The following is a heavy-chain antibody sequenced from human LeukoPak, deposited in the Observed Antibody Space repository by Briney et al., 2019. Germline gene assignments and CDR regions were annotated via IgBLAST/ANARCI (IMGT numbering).Heavy chain of an antibody. CDR3: ARARIAAPLLDY. V-gene: IGHV3-48*03. D-gene: IGHD6-13*01. J-gene: IGHJ4*02. CDR2: ISDNGRTS. Sequence: PGGSLRLSCATSGFTFSNYEMNWVRQTPGKGLEWVSYISDNGRTSYYADSVKGRFTISRDNAKNSLYLQMNGLRVEDTSVYYCARARIAAPLLDYWGQGTLVTVSS. CDR1: GFTFSNYE.